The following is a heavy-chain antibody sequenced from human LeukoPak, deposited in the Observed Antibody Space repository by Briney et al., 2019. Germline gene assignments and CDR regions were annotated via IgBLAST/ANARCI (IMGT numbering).Heavy chain of an antibody. Sequence: SETLSLTCTVSGGSISSYYWSWIRQPPGKGLEWIGYIYYSGSTNYNPSLKSRVTISVDTSKNQFSLKLSSVTAADTAVYYCARRARVGGGWPYYYYGMDVWGQGTTVTVSS. CDR1: GGSISSYY. CDR3: ARRARVGGGWPYYYYGMDV. D-gene: IGHD6-19*01. J-gene: IGHJ6*02. CDR2: IYYSGST. V-gene: IGHV4-59*08.